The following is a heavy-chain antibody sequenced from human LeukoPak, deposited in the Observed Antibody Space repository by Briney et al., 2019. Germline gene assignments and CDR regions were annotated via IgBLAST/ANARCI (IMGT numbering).Heavy chain of an antibody. Sequence: PGGSLRLSCAASGFTFSSYWMSWVRQAPGKGLEWVANIKQDGSEKYYVDSVKGRFTISRDNAKNSLYLQMNSLRAEDTAVYYCARYQPRVLPPACFDYWGQGTLVTVSS. D-gene: IGHD2/OR15-2a*01. CDR3: ARYQPRVLPPACFDY. CDR1: GFTFSSYW. J-gene: IGHJ4*02. CDR2: IKQDGSEK. V-gene: IGHV3-7*01.